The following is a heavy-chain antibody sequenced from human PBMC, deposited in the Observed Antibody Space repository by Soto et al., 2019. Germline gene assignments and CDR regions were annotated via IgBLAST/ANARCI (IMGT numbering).Heavy chain of an antibody. V-gene: IGHV4-34*01. CDR2: INHSGST. Sequence: QVQLQQWGAGLLKPSETLSLTCAVYGGSFSGYYWTWIRQPPGTGLEWIGEINHSGSTNYNPSIKSRVVVSVDTSQYQFSLKLTSVTAADTAVYYCARDKITCLFDYWGQGTLVTVSS. J-gene: IGHJ4*02. CDR3: ARDKITCLFDY. CDR1: GGSFSGYY. D-gene: IGHD3-10*01.